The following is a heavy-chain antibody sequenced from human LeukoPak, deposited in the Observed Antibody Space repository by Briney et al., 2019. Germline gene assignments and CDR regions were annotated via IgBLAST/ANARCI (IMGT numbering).Heavy chain of an antibody. D-gene: IGHD2-2*01. CDR2: INTNTGNP. CDR1: GYTFTSYA. Sequence: ASVKVSCTASGYTFTSYAMNWVRQAPGQGLEWMGWINTNTGNPTYAQGFTGRFVFSLDTSVSTAYLQISSLKAEDTAVYYCARVKCSSTSCHIDYWGQGTLVTVSS. V-gene: IGHV7-4-1*02. CDR3: ARVKCSSTSCHIDY. J-gene: IGHJ4*02.